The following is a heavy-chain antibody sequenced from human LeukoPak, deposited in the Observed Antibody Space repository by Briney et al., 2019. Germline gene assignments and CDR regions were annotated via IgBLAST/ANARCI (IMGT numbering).Heavy chain of an antibody. D-gene: IGHD6-6*01. CDR1: GFTLSSYE. V-gene: IGHV3-48*03. Sequence: GGSLRLSCAASGFTLSSYELNWVRQASGKGLEWVSYISGSGSAIYYADSAKGRFTISRDNAKNSVYLQMNSLRVEDTAVYYCAREYRSSSGRGFDFWGQGTMVTVSS. CDR2: ISGSGSAI. CDR3: AREYRSSSGRGFDF. J-gene: IGHJ3*01.